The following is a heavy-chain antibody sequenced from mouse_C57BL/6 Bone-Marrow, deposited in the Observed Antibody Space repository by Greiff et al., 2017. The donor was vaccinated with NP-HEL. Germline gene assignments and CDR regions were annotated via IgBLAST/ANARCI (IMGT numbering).Heavy chain of an antibody. CDR1: GFSLTSYG. Sequence: VQLVESGPGLVQPSQSLSITCTVSGFSLTSYGVHWVRQPPGKGLEWLGVIWSGGSTDYNAAFISRLSISKDNSKSQVFFKMNSLQADDTAIYYCAKNRGRSHAMDYWGQGTSVTVSS. CDR2: IWSGGST. D-gene: IGHD1-1*01. CDR3: AKNRGRSHAMDY. V-gene: IGHV2-4*01. J-gene: IGHJ4*01.